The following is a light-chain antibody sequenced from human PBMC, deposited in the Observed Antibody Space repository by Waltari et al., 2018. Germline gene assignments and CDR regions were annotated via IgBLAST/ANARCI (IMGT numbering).Light chain of an antibody. CDR3: QQGYDFPCT. CDR1: RDIANY. Sequence: PMTQSPSSLSASIGGTVTITCRASRDIANYLNWYQQQSGKAPKLLIYRAYSLQSGVPSRFSGSGSGTDFSLTISSLQPEDFATYYCQQGYDFPCTFGRGTKVEIK. J-gene: IGKJ4*01. V-gene: IGKV1-6*02. CDR2: RAY.